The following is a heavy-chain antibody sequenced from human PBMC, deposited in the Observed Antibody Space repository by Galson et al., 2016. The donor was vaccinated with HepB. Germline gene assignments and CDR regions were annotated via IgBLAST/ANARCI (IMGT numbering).Heavy chain of an antibody. J-gene: IGHJ4*02. V-gene: IGHV3-48*02. D-gene: IGHD5-18*01. CDR1: GFTFSSYS. CDR2: ISSASSTT. CDR3: AREKTATLDY. Sequence: SLRLSCAASGFTFSSYSMNWVRRAPGQGLEWVSYISSASSTTYYADSVKGRFTIARDNAKNSLYLQMNSLRDEDTAVYYCAREKTATLDYWGQGTLVTVSS.